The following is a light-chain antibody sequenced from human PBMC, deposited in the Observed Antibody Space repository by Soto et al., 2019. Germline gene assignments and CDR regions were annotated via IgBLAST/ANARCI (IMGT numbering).Light chain of an antibody. Sequence: EIVLTQSPGTLSLSPGDRATLSCRASQSVRTTYLAWYQQKPGQAPRLLIYGASSRATGIPDRFSGSGSGTDFTLTISRLEPEDFAVYYCQQYGSSPLTFGGGIKVDIK. V-gene: IGKV3-20*01. J-gene: IGKJ4*01. CDR2: GAS. CDR3: QQYGSSPLT. CDR1: QSVRTTY.